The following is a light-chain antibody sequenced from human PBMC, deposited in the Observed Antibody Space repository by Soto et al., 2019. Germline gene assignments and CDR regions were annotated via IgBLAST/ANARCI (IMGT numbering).Light chain of an antibody. CDR2: LNNDGSH. Sequence: QLVLTQSPSASASLGPSVKLTCTLSSGHSSYAIEWHQKQPGKGPRYLMDLNNDGSHSKGDGIPDRFSGSSSGAARYLIIYSLQSEAEADYYCQNWGTGFQVFGGGTKLTVL. CDR1: SGHSSYA. J-gene: IGLJ2*01. V-gene: IGLV4-69*01. CDR3: QNWGTGFQV.